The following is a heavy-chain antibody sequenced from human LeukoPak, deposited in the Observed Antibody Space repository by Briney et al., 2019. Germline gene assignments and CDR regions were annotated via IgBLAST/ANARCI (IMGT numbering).Heavy chain of an antibody. D-gene: IGHD3-10*01. CDR3: VPRFGDRGAVDY. CDR2: ISAYNGNT. V-gene: IGHV1-18*01. J-gene: IGHJ4*02. Sequence: ASVKVSCKASGYTFTSYGISWVRQAPGQGLEWMGWISAYNGNTNYAQKLQGRVTMTTDTSTNTAYMELRSLRSEDTAVYYCVPRFGDRGAVDYWAQGTLVTVSS. CDR1: GYTFTSYG.